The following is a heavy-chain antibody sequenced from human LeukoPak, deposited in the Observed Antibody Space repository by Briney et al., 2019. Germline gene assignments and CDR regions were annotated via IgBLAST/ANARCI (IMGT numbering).Heavy chain of an antibody. CDR1: GGSFSGYY. Sequence: PSETLSLTCAVYGGSFSGYYWSWIRQPPGKGLEWTGEINHSGSNNYNPSLKSRVTISVDTSKNQFSLKLSSVTAADTAVYYCARGAAAGPDYWGQGTLVTVSS. CDR2: INHSGSN. D-gene: IGHD6-13*01. CDR3: ARGAAAGPDY. J-gene: IGHJ4*02. V-gene: IGHV4-34*01.